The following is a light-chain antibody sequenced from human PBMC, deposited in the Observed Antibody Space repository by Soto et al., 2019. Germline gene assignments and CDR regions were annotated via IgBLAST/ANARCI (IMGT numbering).Light chain of an antibody. CDR2: EVS. J-gene: IGLJ2*01. Sequence: QSALTQPPSASGSPGQSVAISCTGTSSDVGAYNYVSWYQQHPGKAPKLMIYEVSKRPSGVPDRFSGSKSGNTASLTVSGLQAEDEADYYCSSYAGSNKKVFGGGTEVTVL. V-gene: IGLV2-8*01. CDR1: SSDVGAYNY. CDR3: SSYAGSNKKV.